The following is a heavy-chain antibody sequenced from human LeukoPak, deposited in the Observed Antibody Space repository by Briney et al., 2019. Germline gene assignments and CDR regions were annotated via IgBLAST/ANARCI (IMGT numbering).Heavy chain of an antibody. D-gene: IGHD6-13*01. CDR2: IYSGGNT. Sequence: GGSLRLSCAASGFTVSSNYMSWVRQAPGKGLEWLSIIYSGGNTYYADSVKGRFTISRDNSKNTLYLQMNSLRAEDTAVYYCARARKQQPLDYWGQGTLVTVSS. CDR3: ARARKQQPLDY. CDR1: GFTVSSNY. J-gene: IGHJ4*02. V-gene: IGHV3-66*02.